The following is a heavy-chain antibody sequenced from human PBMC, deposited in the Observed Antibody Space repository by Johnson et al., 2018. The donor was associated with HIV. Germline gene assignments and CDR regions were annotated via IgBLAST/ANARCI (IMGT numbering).Heavy chain of an antibody. Sequence: QVQLVESGGGVVQPGGSLRLSCAASGLSVSNNYMTWVRQAPGKGLEWVAIISFDGGTKYYADSVKGRFTISRDNSNNTLYLQMNSLRVEDKAVYLCARGRISMKVVDLRGGGFDIWGQGTKVTVSS. CDR1: GLSVSNNY. D-gene: IGHD3-22*01. CDR3: ARGRISMKVVDLRGGGFDI. J-gene: IGHJ3*02. V-gene: IGHV3-30*03. CDR2: ISFDGGTK.